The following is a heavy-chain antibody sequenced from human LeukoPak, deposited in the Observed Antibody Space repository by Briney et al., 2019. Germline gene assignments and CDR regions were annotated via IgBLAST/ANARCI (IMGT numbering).Heavy chain of an antibody. V-gene: IGHV1-8*01. Sequence: ASVKVSFKASGYTFTIYDINWVRQAPGQGREWMGWMNPNSGNTGYAQKFQGRVTMTRNTSISTAYMELSSLRSEDTAVYYCARGRPYYDSSGSYAFDIWGQGTMVTVSS. CDR3: ARGRPYYDSSGSYAFDI. CDR1: GYTFTIYD. D-gene: IGHD3-22*01. CDR2: MNPNSGNT. J-gene: IGHJ3*02.